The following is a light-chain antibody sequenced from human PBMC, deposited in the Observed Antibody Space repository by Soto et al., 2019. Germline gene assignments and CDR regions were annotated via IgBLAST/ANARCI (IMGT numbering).Light chain of an antibody. J-gene: IGKJ4*01. CDR2: GAS. Sequence: EIVMTQSPATLSVSPGERATLSCRVSQSVSTNLAWYKQKPGQAPRPLIYGASTRATGIPARFSGSGSGTEFTLTISSLQSEDFAVYYCQHYNNWPLTFGGGTKVEIK. CDR3: QHYNNWPLT. V-gene: IGKV3-15*01. CDR1: QSVSTN.